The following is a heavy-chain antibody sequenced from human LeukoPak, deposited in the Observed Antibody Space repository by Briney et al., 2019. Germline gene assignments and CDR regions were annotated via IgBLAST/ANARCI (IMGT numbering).Heavy chain of an antibody. D-gene: IGHD6-13*01. CDR2: ISSNTGKT. V-gene: IGHV1-18*01. CDR1: GYTFATYG. Sequence: GASVKVSCKASGYTFATYGFCWARQAPGHGLEWMGWISSNTGKTDYAQKFQGRVTLTTDTSTSTAYMELRSLRPDDTALYYCAKVAGDRMDYWGKGTLLTVSS. J-gene: IGHJ4*02. CDR3: AKVAGDRMDY.